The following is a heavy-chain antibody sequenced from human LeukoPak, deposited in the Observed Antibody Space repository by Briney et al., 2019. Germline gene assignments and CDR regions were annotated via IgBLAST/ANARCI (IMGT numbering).Heavy chain of an antibody. V-gene: IGHV3-23*01. CDR2: IAANSGGT. D-gene: IGHD6-6*01. Sequence: PGGSLRLSCAASGFTFYNYEMHWVRQAPGKGLEWVSGIAANSGGTHYADSVKGRFTISRDNSDNTVFLQMNYLRAEDTAIYYCATRGLVSNWYFDFWGRGTLVTVSS. J-gene: IGHJ2*01. CDR3: ATRGLVSNWYFDF. CDR1: GFTFYNYE.